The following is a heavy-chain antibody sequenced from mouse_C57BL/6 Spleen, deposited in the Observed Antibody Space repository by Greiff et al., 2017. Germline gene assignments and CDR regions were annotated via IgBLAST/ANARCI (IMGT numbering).Heavy chain of an antibody. CDR3: ASEDYYDYLYFDY. CDR2: ISDVGSYT. D-gene: IGHD2-4*01. Sequence: EVKLVESGGGLVKPGGSLKLSCAASGFTFSSYAMSWVRQTPEKRLEWVATISDVGSYTFYPDNVKGRFTISRDHAKNNLYLQMSHLNSEDTAMYYCASEDYYDYLYFDYWGQGTTLTVSS. CDR1: GFTFSSYA. J-gene: IGHJ2*01. V-gene: IGHV5-4*03.